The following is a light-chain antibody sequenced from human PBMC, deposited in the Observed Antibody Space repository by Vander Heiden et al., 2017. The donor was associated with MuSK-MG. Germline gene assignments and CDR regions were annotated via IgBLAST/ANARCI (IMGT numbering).Light chain of an antibody. CDR3: HQYKSYPWT. Sequence: DIQMTQSPSTLSASVGDRATITCRASPSVSTLLAWYQQKPGKAPQLLIYKASVLDTGVPSRFSGRESGTEFSLTISGLQPDDFATYYCHQYKSYPWTFGQGTKVEIK. CDR1: PSVSTL. J-gene: IGKJ1*01. CDR2: KAS. V-gene: IGKV1-5*03.